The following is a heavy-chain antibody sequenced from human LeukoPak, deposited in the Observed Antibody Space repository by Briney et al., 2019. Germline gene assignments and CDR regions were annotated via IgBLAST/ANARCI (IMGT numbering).Heavy chain of an antibody. J-gene: IGHJ5*02. V-gene: IGHV1-8*01. Sequence: GASVKVSCKASGYTFTSYAIDWVRQAPGQGLEWMGWMNPNNGDSGYTQKFQGRVTMTRDTSISTAYMELSSLTSEDAAVYYCVRVVDHGSRNDGNWFDPWGQGTLVTVSS. CDR3: VRVVDHGSRNDGNWFDP. CDR1: GYTFTSYA. CDR2: MNPNNGDS. D-gene: IGHD3-10*01.